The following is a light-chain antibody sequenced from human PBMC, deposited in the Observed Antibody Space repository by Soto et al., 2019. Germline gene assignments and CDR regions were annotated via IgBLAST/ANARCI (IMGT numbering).Light chain of an antibody. CDR3: QQSYSLSANI. V-gene: IGKV1-39*01. J-gene: IGKJ2*01. Sequence: DIQMTQSPSSLSASVGDRVTITCRASETIDTSLNWYQHKPGKAPTLLIYDASSLQSGVPSRFSGSRSGKDFPLTITRLQLEDFATYYCQQSYSLSANIFGQGTRLEIE. CDR1: ETIDTS. CDR2: DAS.